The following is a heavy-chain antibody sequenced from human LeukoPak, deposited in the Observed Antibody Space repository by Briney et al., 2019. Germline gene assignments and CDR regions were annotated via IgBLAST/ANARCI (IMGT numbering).Heavy chain of an antibody. V-gene: IGHV3-23*01. CDR2: ISGSGGST. CDR1: GFTFSSYA. D-gene: IGHD5-24*01. CDR3: AKDLSRWLQYTRFDY. Sequence: GGSLRLSCAASGFTFSSYAMSWVRQAPGKGLERVSAISGSGGSTYYADSVKGRFTISRDNSKNTLYLQMNSLRAEDTAVYYCAKDLSRWLQYTRFDYWGQGTLVTVSS. J-gene: IGHJ4*02.